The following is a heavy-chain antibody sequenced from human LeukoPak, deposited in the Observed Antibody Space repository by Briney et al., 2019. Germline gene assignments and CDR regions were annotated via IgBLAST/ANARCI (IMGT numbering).Heavy chain of an antibody. CDR3: ARDPGLTATMGSYYYYYYMDV. CDR2: IHYSGST. J-gene: IGHJ6*03. D-gene: IGHD5-12*01. CDR1: GYSISSAYY. Sequence: TLSLTCSVSGYSISSAYYWGWIRQPPGKGLEWIATIHYSGSTYYNPSLKSRVTISLDTSKNQFSLKLNSVAAADTAVYYCARDPGLTATMGSYYYYYYMDVWGKGTMVTVSS. V-gene: IGHV4-38-2*02.